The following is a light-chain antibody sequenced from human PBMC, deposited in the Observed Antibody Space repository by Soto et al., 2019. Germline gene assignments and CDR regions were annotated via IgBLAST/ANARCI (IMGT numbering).Light chain of an antibody. CDR2: GAS. V-gene: IGKV3-15*01. J-gene: IGKJ4*01. CDR1: XSXXXN. Sequence: EIVMTQSPGXLSVSPGDXATXXXRASXSXXXNLAWYQQKPGQVPRLLIYGASTRATGIPVRFSGSGSGTDFTLSISSLQSEDFAVYYCQQYNNSPLTFGGGSKVEIK. CDR3: QQYNNSPLT.